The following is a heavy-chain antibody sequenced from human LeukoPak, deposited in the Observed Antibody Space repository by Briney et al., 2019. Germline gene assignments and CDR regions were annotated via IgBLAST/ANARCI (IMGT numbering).Heavy chain of an antibody. CDR3: GKEHRWEWSGPDAFDI. J-gene: IGHJ3*02. Sequence: GGTLRLSCAASGFTYFNYGMNWVRQAPGKGLEWVSGISGSGGSTYYADSAKGRFTISRDNSKNMLYLQTNSLRAEATAVYYCGKEHRWEWSGPDAFDIWGQGTMVTVSS. V-gene: IGHV3-23*01. CDR1: GFTYFNYG. D-gene: IGHD3-3*01. CDR2: ISGSGGST.